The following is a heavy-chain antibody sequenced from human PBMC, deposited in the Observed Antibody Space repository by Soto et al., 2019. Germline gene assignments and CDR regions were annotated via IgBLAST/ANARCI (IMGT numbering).Heavy chain of an antibody. CDR1: GFTFRSFT. V-gene: IGHV3-21*01. Sequence: PGGSLRLSCAASGFTFRSFTMNWVRQAPGKGLEWVSTISSNSAYIYYTDALRGRFTISRDNAKNSLHLQMNSLRAEDTAVYYCARESGDWPLNWFDPWGLGTLVTVSS. J-gene: IGHJ5*02. D-gene: IGHD2-21*02. CDR3: ARESGDWPLNWFDP. CDR2: ISSNSAYI.